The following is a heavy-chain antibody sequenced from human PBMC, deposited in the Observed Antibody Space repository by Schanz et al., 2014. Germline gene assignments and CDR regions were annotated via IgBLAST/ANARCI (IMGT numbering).Heavy chain of an antibody. J-gene: IGHJ4*02. Sequence: QVQLVESGGGLVKPGGSLRLSCAASGFIFNDYYMNWIRQAPGKGLGWVSFISSSSDYINYADSVKGRFTISRDNAKNALYLQMNSLRAEDTAVYYCVRDTDYHFDYWGQGTLVTVSS. CDR2: ISSSSDYI. CDR1: GFIFNDYY. D-gene: IGHD4-17*01. CDR3: VRDTDYHFDY. V-gene: IGHV3-11*06.